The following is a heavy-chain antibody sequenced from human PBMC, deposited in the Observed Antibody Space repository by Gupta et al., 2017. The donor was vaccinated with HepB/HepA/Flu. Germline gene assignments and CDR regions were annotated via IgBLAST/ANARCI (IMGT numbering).Heavy chain of an antibody. D-gene: IGHD2-8*01. CDR1: GFTFRSYA. Sequence: EVQLLESGGGLVQPGGSLRLSCAASGFTFRSYAMSWVRQAPGKGLEWVSAISGSGGSTYYADSVKGRFTISRDNSKNTLYLQMNSLRAEDTAVYYCAKGGYCTNGVCFYYFDYWGQGTLVTVSS. J-gene: IGHJ4*02. V-gene: IGHV3-23*01. CDR2: ISGSGGST. CDR3: AKGGYCTNGVCFYYFDY.